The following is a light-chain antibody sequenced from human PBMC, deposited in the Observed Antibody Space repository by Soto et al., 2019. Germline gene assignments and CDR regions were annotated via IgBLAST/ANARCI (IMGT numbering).Light chain of an antibody. CDR3: QQYGSSWYT. V-gene: IGKV3-20*01. CDR1: QSVSSSY. CDR2: GAS. Sequence: EIVWTQSPGTLSLSPGERATLSCRASQSVSSSYLAWYQQKPGQAPRLLIYGASSRATGIPDRFSGSGSGTDFTLTISRLEPEDFAVYYCQQYGSSWYTFGQGTKLEIK. J-gene: IGKJ2*01.